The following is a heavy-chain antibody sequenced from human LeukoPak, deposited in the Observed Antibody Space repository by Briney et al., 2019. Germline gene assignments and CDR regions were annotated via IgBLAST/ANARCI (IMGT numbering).Heavy chain of an antibody. V-gene: IGHV4-31*03. CDR2: LYYSGST. CDR3: AREWGGSSGSSVHWFDP. CDR1: LGCLSRGFYY. D-gene: IGHD6-6*01. J-gene: IGHJ5*02. Sequence: SQSLSLTHTLSLGCLSRGFYYWRCTRHHPGEGLEWRVYLYYSGSTYYHPPLKSRVTISVDTPKNLFSLNLSSVTSAHTAVYYCAREWGGSSGSSVHWFDPWGPGTPVNVPS.